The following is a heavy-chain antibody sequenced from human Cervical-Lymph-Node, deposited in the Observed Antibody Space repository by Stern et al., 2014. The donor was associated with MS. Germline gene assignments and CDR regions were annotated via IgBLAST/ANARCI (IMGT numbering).Heavy chain of an antibody. CDR1: GFTFSNYG. D-gene: IGHD1-7*01. CDR3: ARGNWNYEGMGY. J-gene: IGHJ4*02. Sequence: MQLVESGGGVVQPGRSLRLSCAASGFTFSNYGMHWVRQVPGKGLEWLAVIWYDGNKKYYADSVKGRFTISRDNSKNTLFLQMSSLTAEDTALYYCARGNWNYEGMGYWGQGTLVTVSS. V-gene: IGHV3-33*01. CDR2: IWYDGNKK.